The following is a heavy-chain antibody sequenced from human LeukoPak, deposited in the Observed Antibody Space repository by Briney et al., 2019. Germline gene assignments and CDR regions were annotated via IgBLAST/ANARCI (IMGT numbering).Heavy chain of an antibody. Sequence: GGSLRLSCVASGFTFSNYWIHWVRQAPGKGLVWVSRTDNDGSSTTYADFVKGRFTSSRDNAKNTLYLQMDSLRAEDTAVYYCTRSVFPYYFDCWGQGTLVTVSS. V-gene: IGHV3-74*01. CDR2: TDNDGSST. J-gene: IGHJ4*02. CDR1: GFTFSNYW. CDR3: TRSVFPYYFDC. D-gene: IGHD3-10*02.